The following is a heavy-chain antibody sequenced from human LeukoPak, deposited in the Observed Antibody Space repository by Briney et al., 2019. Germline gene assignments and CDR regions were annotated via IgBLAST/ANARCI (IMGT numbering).Heavy chain of an antibody. CDR1: GYTFTSYY. J-gene: IGHJ3*02. Sequence: ASVKVSCKASGYTFTSYYMHWVRQAPGQGLEWMGIINPSGGSTSYAQKFQGRVTMTRDTSTSTVYMELSSLRSGDTAVYYCARALEYTYGPDAFDIWGQGTMVTVSS. D-gene: IGHD5-18*01. CDR2: INPSGGST. V-gene: IGHV1-46*01. CDR3: ARALEYTYGPDAFDI.